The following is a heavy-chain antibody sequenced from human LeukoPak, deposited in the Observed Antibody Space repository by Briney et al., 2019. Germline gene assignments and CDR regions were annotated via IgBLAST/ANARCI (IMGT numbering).Heavy chain of an antibody. Sequence: TLSLTCAVSGGSISSGDYSWSWIRQPRGKGLGWIGYIYHSGRTFYNPSLKSRVTISVDTSKNQISLEVTSVTAADTAVYYCARDGGYGHYDYWGRGTLVTVSS. CDR3: ARDGGYGHYDY. CDR2: IYHSGRT. CDR1: GGSISSGDYS. V-gene: IGHV4-30-2*01. D-gene: IGHD5-18*01. J-gene: IGHJ4*02.